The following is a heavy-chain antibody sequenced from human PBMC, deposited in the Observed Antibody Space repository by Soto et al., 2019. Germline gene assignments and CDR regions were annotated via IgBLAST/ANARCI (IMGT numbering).Heavy chain of an antibody. CDR1: GGSISRSSHY. CDR2: IYYDVNT. D-gene: IGHD3-3*01. V-gene: IGHV4-39*01. Sequence: PSETLYLTCTVSGGSISRSSHYWGWIRQPPEKGLECIGNIYYDVNTYYHPSLKIRVTVSLDTSKNQFSLRLDSVTAADTAGQICVRLSIIPRVFMDPYDYWSHGTLVFVSS. CDR3: VRLSIIPRVFMDPYDY. J-gene: IGHJ1*01.